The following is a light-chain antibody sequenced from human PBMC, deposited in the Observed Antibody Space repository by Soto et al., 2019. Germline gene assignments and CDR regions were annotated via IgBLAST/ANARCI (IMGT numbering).Light chain of an antibody. Sequence: DIQMTQSPSSLSASVRGRVTIACRASQYISTYLNWYQQKPGKAPKLLMYAASSLQSGVPSRFSGSGSGTDFTLTISSLQPEDFATYYCQQSSSSPRTFGQGTKVDIK. CDR3: QQSSSSPRT. J-gene: IGKJ1*01. CDR1: QYISTY. V-gene: IGKV1-39*01. CDR2: AAS.